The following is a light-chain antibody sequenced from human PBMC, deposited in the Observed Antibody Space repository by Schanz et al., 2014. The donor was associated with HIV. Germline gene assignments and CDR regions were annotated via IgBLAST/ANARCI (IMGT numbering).Light chain of an antibody. CDR2: RNN. Sequence: QSVLTQPPSASGTPGQRVTISCSGSSSNLGSNYVFWHQQLPGTAPNLLISRNNQRPSGVPDRFSGSGSGTSASLAISGLQSEDEADYYCAGWDDSLKFWVFGGGTKLTVL. CDR1: SSNLGSNY. CDR3: AGWDDSLKFWV. J-gene: IGLJ3*02. V-gene: IGLV1-47*01.